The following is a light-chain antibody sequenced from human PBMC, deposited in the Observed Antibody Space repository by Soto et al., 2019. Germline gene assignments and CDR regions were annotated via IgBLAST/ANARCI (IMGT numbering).Light chain of an antibody. J-gene: IGKJ4*01. CDR1: QSVSNN. V-gene: IGKV3D-15*01. Sequence: EIVLTQSPATLSVSPGERAALSCRASQSVSNNLAWYQQKPGQPPRLLIFGASTRATGIPARFSGSGSEAEFALTISTLQSEDFAVYYCQQYSVWPLTFGGGTTGDIK. CDR2: GAS. CDR3: QQYSVWPLT.